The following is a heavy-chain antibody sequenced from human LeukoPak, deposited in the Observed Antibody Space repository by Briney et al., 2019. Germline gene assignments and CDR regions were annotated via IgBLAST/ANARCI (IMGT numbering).Heavy chain of an antibody. V-gene: IGHV3-30-3*01. CDR1: GFTFSSYA. D-gene: IGHD2-21*02. CDR3: ARDQGDIVVVTAMALDY. Sequence: GESLRLSCAASGFTFSSYAMHWVRQAPGKGLEWVAVISYDGSNKYYADSVKGRFTISRDNSKNTLYLQMNSLRAEDTAVYYCARDQGDIVVVTAMALDYWGQGTLVTVSS. CDR2: ISYDGSNK. J-gene: IGHJ4*02.